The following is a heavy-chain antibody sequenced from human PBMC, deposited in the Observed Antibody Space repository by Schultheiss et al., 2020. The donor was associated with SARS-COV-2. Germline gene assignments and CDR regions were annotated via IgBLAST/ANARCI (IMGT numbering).Heavy chain of an antibody. CDR2: IWYDGSNK. Sequence: GGSLRLSCAASGITFSSYGMHWVRRAPGKGLEWVAVIWYDGSNKLYADSVKGRFTISRDNSKNTLYLQMNSLRAEDTAVRQSLRRKGCFDYWAQGTLVTVSS. CDR3: LRRKGCFDY. V-gene: IGHV3-33*01. J-gene: IGHJ4*02. CDR1: GITFSSYG. D-gene: IGHD3-3*01.